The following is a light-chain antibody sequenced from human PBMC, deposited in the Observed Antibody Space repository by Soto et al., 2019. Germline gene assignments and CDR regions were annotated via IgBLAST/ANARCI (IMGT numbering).Light chain of an antibody. Sequence: QPVLTQPHSASGTPGQRVTISCSGSSSNIGANSVQWFQQLPGTAPKVLIYSSNHRPSGVPERFSGSKSGTSASLAISEPQSDDEADYYCAAWDDSLNGHVFGTGTKLTVL. CDR3: AAWDDSLNGHV. CDR1: SSNIGANS. V-gene: IGLV1-44*01. J-gene: IGLJ1*01. CDR2: SSN.